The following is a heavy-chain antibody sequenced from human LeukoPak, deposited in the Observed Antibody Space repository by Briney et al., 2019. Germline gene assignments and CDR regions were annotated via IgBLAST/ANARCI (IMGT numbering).Heavy chain of an antibody. Sequence: PSQTLSLTCTVSGGSISSGGYYWSWIRQHPGKGLEWIGYIYYSGSTYYNPSLKSRVTISVDTSKNQFSLKLSSVTAADTAVYYCATLQGVVRLSYNWFDPWGQGTLVTVSS. D-gene: IGHD3-10*01. CDR1: GGSISSGGYY. CDR3: ATLQGVVRLSYNWFDP. J-gene: IGHJ5*02. V-gene: IGHV4-31*03. CDR2: IYYSGST.